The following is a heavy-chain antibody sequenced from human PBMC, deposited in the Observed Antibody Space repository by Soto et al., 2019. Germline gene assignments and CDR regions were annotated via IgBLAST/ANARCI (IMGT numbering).Heavy chain of an antibody. CDR1: GFTFSSYG. CDR3: AKDPYSSSWYSYYYYYGMDV. J-gene: IGHJ6*02. D-gene: IGHD6-13*01. CDR2: ISYDGSNK. Sequence: PGGSLRLSCAASGFTFSSYGMHWVRQAPGKGLEWVAVISYDGSNKYYADSVKGRLTISRDNSKNTLYLQMNSLRAEDTAVYYCAKDPYSSSWYSYYYYYGMDVWGQGTTVTVSS. V-gene: IGHV3-30*18.